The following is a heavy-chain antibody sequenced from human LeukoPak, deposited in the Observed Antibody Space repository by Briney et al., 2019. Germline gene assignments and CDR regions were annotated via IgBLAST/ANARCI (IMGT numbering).Heavy chain of an antibody. D-gene: IGHD2-2*01. CDR2: VYYSGST. V-gene: IGHV4-59*01. CDR3: ARVVSQTSPYNWFDP. CDR1: GGSISSYY. J-gene: IGHJ5*02. Sequence: SETLSLTCTVSGGSISSYYWSWIRQPPGKGLEWIGYVYYSGSTNYNPSLKSRVTISVDTSKNQFSLKLSSVTAADTAVYYCARVVSQTSPYNWFDPWGQGTLVTASS.